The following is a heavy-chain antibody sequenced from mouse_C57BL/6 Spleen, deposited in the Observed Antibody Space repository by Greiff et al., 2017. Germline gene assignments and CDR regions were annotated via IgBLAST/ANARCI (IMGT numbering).Heavy chain of an antibody. J-gene: IGHJ4*01. V-gene: IGHV2-5*01. CDR2: ICRGGST. CDR1: GFSLTSYG. Sequence: VQLQQSGPGLVQPSQSLSITCTVSGFSLTSYGVHWVRQSPGKGLEWLGVICRGGSTDYNAAFMSRLSITKDNSKSQVFFKMNSLQADDTAIYYCAGIITTVGYYAMDYWGKGTSVTVSS. D-gene: IGHD1-1*01. CDR3: AGIITTVGYYAMDY.